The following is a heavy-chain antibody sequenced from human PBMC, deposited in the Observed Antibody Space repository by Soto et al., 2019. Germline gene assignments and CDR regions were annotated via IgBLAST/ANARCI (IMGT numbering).Heavy chain of an antibody. CDR2: IIPIFATA. CDR1: GDTFSSYA. V-gene: IGHV1-69*06. D-gene: IGHD6-13*01. CDR3: ARDSSSWDSHNWFDP. Sequence: QVQLVQPGAEVKKPGSSVTVSCKASGDTFSSYAISWVRQAPGQGLEWMGKIIPIFATATYEQKFQGRVTITADTSTSTVYMELSSLRSEDTAVYYCARDSSSWDSHNWFDPWGQGTLVTVSS. J-gene: IGHJ5*02.